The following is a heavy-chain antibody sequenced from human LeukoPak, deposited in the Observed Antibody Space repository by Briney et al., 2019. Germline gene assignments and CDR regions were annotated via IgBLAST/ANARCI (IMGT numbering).Heavy chain of an antibody. D-gene: IGHD3-22*01. CDR2: ISAYNGNT. CDR1: GYTFTSYG. Sequence: ASVKVSCKASGYTFTSYGISWVRQAPGQGLEWMGWISAYNGNTNYAQKLQGRVTMTTDTSTSTAYMELRSLRSDDTAVYYCARDYYDSSGYYGAFDIWGQGTMVTVPS. CDR3: ARDYYDSSGYYGAFDI. J-gene: IGHJ3*02. V-gene: IGHV1-18*01.